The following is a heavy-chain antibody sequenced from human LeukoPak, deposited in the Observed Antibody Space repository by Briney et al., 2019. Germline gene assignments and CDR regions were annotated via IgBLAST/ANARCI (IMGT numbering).Heavy chain of an antibody. CDR1: GYTFTSYY. J-gene: IGHJ4*02. CDR2: INPSGGST. D-gene: IGHD3-10*01. Sequence: ASVKVSCKASGYTFTSYYMHWVRQAPGQGLEWMGIINPSGGSTSYAQKFQGRVTMTRDMSTSTDYMELSSLRSDDTAVYYCARWFGELFPYYFDYWGQGTLVTVSS. V-gene: IGHV1-46*01. CDR3: ARWFGELFPYYFDY.